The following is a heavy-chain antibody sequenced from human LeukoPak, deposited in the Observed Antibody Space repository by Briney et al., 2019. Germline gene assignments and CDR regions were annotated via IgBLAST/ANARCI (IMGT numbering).Heavy chain of an antibody. CDR3: ARDLRRVFDY. CDR2: IYHSGST. V-gene: IGHV4-30-2*01. J-gene: IGHJ4*02. CDR1: GGSISSGGYY. Sequence: SETLSLTCTVSGGSISSGGYYWSWIRQPPGKGLEWIGYIYHSGSTYYNPSLKSRVTISVDRSKNQFSLKLSSVTAADTAVYYCARDLRRVFDYWGQGTLVTVSS.